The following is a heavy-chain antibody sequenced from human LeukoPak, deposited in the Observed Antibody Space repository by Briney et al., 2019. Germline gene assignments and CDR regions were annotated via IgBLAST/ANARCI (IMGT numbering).Heavy chain of an antibody. Sequence: PSETLSLTCAVYGGSFSGYYWSWIRQPPGKGLEWIGEINHSGSTNYNPSLKGRVTISVDTSKNQFSLKLSSVTAADTAVYYCARVSARIAARAYFDYWGQGTLVTVSS. CDR1: GGSFSGYY. CDR2: INHSGST. D-gene: IGHD6-6*01. CDR3: ARVSARIAARAYFDY. J-gene: IGHJ4*02. V-gene: IGHV4-34*01.